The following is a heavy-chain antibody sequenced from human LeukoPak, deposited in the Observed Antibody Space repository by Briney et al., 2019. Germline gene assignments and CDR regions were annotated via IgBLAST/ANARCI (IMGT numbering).Heavy chain of an antibody. CDR2: ISTYNGNT. D-gene: IGHD6-6*01. V-gene: IGHV1-18*01. J-gene: IGHJ4*02. CDR3: AKDRWRDGSSSFDN. CDR1: GYTFTSYS. Sequence: ASVRVSCKASGYTFTSYSINWVRQAPGQGLEWMGWISTYNGNTNYAQKLQGRVTMTTDTSTSTAYMELRSLRSDDTAVYYCAKDRWRDGSSSFDNWGQGTLVTVSS.